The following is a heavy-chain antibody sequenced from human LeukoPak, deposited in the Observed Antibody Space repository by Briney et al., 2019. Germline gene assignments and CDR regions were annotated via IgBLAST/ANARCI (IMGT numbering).Heavy chain of an antibody. Sequence: GGSLRLSCADSGYTFSSYAMSWVRQAPGKGLEWVSAISGSGGSTYYADSVKGRFTISRDNSKNTLYLQMNSLRAEDTAVYYCAKGPGSYKLLFFDYWGQGTLVTVSS. V-gene: IGHV3-23*01. D-gene: IGHD1-26*01. CDR2: ISGSGGST. CDR1: GYTFSSYA. J-gene: IGHJ4*02. CDR3: AKGPGSYKLLFFDY.